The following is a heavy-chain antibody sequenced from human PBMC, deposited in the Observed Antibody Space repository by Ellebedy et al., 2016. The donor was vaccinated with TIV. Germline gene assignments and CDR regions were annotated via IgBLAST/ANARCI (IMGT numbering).Heavy chain of an antibody. J-gene: IGHJ4*02. CDR2: ISRNGGGT. CDR1: GFIFTDYA. D-gene: IGHD1-26*01. CDR3: AKDLGIERQWGFDY. V-gene: IGHV3-23*01. Sequence: GESLKISCAASGFIFTDYAMGWVRQAPGKGLEWVSTISRNGGGTYYAGSVEGRFTISRDNSNNTLWLQMSGLRAEDTARYFCAKDLGIERQWGFDYWGQGTLVTVSS.